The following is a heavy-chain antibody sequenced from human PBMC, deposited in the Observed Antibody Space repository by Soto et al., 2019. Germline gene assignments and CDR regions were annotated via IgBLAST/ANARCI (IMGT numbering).Heavy chain of an antibody. CDR1: GFTCRNYT. V-gene: IGHV3-48*02. D-gene: IGHD3-3*01. J-gene: IGHJ3*02. Sequence: GGSLRLSCAPAGFTCRNYTMNWVRQAPGKGLEWVSYIGSGGSNIYYAEAVKGRFSVTRDNAKNSLYLQLNSLRDEDTSVYYCLREALPSYESNGYYVMASFDIWGQGTLVTVSS. CDR3: LREALPSYESNGYYVMASFDI. CDR2: IGSGGSNI.